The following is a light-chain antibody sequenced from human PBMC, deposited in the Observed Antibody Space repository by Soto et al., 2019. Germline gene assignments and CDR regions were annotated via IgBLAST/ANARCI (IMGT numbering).Light chain of an antibody. CDR2: DVS. V-gene: IGLV2-14*01. CDR1: SSDVGGYNY. J-gene: IGLJ1*01. Sequence: QSVLTQPASVSGSPGQSITISCTGTSSDVGGYNYVSWYQQHPGKAPKLMIYDVSNRPSGVSNRFSGSKSGNTASLTISGLQAEDEADYYCTSYTFRSTYVFGIGTKVTVL. CDR3: TSYTFRSTYV.